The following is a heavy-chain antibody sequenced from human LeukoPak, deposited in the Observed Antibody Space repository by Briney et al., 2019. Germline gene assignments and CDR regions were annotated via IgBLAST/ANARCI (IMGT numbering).Heavy chain of an antibody. CDR1: GGSFSGYY. D-gene: IGHD3-22*01. Sequence: SETLSLTCAVYGGSFSGYYWSWIRQPPGKGLEWIGEINHSGSTNYNPSLKSRVTISVDTSKNQFSLKLSSVTAADTAVYYCARGRKWLFYWGQGTLVTVSS. J-gene: IGHJ4*02. CDR2: INHSGST. V-gene: IGHV4-34*01. CDR3: ARGRKWLFY.